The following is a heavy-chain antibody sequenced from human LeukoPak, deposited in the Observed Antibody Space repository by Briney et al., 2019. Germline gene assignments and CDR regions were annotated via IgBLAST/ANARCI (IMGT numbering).Heavy chain of an antibody. V-gene: IGHV3-48*02. CDR1: GFTFTSTS. Sequence: GGSLRLSCAASGFTFTSTSMNWVRQAPGKGLEWISYISSSSRTVHYADSVKGRFTISRDNAKNSLYLQMNSLRDEDTAVYYCARARDGSYNYWGQGTLVTVSS. CDR2: ISSSSRTV. J-gene: IGHJ4*02. D-gene: IGHD1-26*01. CDR3: ARARDGSYNY.